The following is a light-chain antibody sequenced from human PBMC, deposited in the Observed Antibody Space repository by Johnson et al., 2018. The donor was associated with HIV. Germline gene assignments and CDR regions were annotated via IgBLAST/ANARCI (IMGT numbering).Light chain of an antibody. CDR3: GTGDSSLSAGGV. V-gene: IGLV1-51*01. Sequence: QSVLTQPPSVSAAPGQKVTISCSGSISNIGNNYVSWYQQLPGTAPKLLIYDNNKRPSGIPDRFSGSQSGTSATLGITGLQTGDEADYYCGTGDSSLSAGGVFGTGTKVTVL. CDR1: ISNIGNNY. J-gene: IGLJ1*01. CDR2: DNN.